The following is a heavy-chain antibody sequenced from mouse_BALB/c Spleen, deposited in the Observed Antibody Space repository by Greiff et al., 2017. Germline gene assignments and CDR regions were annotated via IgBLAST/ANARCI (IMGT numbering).Heavy chain of an antibody. CDR1: GYTFTSYW. CDR2: IDPSDSYT. D-gene: IGHD1-1*01. Sequence: QVQLQQPGAELVKPGASVKLSCKASGYTFTSYWMHWVKQRPGQGLEWIGEIDPSDSYTNYNQKFKGKATLTVDKSSSTAYMQLSSLTSEDSAVYYCARGYYGSSGGFAYWGQGTLVTVSA. CDR3: ARGYYGSSGGFAY. J-gene: IGHJ3*01. V-gene: IGHV1-69*02.